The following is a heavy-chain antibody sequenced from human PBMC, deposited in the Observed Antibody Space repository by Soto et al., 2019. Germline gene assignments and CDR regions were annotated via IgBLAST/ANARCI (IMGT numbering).Heavy chain of an antibody. V-gene: IGHV1-69*01. Sequence: QVQLVQSGAEGKKPGSSVKVSCKASGGTFSSYAFSWVRQAPGQGLEWMGGIIPVYGTANYAEKFQGRVTITEDESTTTAHMELSSLRSEDTAVYYCERSGGHSYYYYGLDVWGLGTTVTVSS. CDR3: ERSGGHSYYYYGLDV. CDR2: IIPVYGTA. CDR1: GGTFSSYA. J-gene: IGHJ6*02. D-gene: IGHD2-15*01.